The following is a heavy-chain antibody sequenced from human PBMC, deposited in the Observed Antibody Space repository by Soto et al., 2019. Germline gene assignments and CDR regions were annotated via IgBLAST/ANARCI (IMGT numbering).Heavy chain of an antibody. J-gene: IGHJ3*02. CDR2: IWYDGSNK. Sequence: SLRLSCAASGFTFSSYGMHWVRQAPGKGLEWVAVIWYDGSNKYYADSVKGRFTISRDNSKNTLYLQMNSLRAEDTAVYYCARDRKPLIVLDAFDIWGQGTMVTVSS. D-gene: IGHD2-8*01. CDR3: ARDRKPLIVLDAFDI. CDR1: GFTFSSYG. V-gene: IGHV3-33*01.